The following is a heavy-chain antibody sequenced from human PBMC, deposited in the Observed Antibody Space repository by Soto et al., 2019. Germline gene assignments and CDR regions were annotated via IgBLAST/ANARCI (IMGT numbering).Heavy chain of an antibody. Sequence: EVQLVESGGGLVQPGGSLRLSCAASGFTVSSNYMSWVRQAPGKGLEWVSVIYSGGSAYYADSVKGRFTISRDNSKNTLYLQMNSLRAEDTGVYYCARHGYSYGGGYFAYWGQGTLVTVSS. CDR1: GFTVSSNY. V-gene: IGHV3-66*04. CDR2: IYSGGSA. D-gene: IGHD5-18*01. J-gene: IGHJ4*02. CDR3: ARHGYSYGGGYFAY.